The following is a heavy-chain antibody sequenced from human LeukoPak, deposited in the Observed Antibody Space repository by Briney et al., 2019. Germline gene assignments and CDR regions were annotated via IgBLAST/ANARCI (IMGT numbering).Heavy chain of an antibody. CDR1: GFTFSNYW. V-gene: IGHV3-7*01. J-gene: IGHJ4*02. CDR3: ARDVGDPVRFDY. CDR2: IKDDGSKK. Sequence: PGGSLRLSCAASGFTFSNYWMNWVRQAPGKGLEWVADIKDDGSKKYYVDSVKGRFTISRDNAENSLYLQMYSLRVEDTAVYYCARDVGDPVRFDYWGQGTLVTVSS. D-gene: IGHD2-21*02.